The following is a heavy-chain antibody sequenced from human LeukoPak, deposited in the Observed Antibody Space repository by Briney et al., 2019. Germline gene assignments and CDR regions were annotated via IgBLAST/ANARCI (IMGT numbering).Heavy chain of an antibody. CDR3: VRGSRCSGGSCYAYYYYYMDV. D-gene: IGHD2-15*01. J-gene: IGHJ6*03. CDR2: IYYSGST. V-gene: IGHV4-59*11. Sequence: PETLSLTCTVSGGSISSHYWSWIRQPPGKGLEWIGYIYYSGSTNYNPSLKSRVTISVDTSKNQFSLKLSSVTAADTAVYYCVRGSRCSGGSCYAYYYYYMDVWGKGTTVTVSS. CDR1: GGSISSHY.